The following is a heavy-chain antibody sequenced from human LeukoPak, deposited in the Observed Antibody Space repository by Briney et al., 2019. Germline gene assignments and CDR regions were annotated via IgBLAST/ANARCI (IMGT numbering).Heavy chain of an antibody. Sequence: SETLSLTCTVSGGSISSYYWSWIRQPAGKGLEWIGRIYTSGSTNYNPSLKSRVTMSVDTSKNQFSLKLSSVTAADTAVYYCARVFSSGYSDAFDIWGQGTMVTVSS. CDR2: IYTSGST. CDR3: ARVFSSGYSDAFDI. D-gene: IGHD3-22*01. J-gene: IGHJ3*02. CDR1: GGSISSYY. V-gene: IGHV4-4*07.